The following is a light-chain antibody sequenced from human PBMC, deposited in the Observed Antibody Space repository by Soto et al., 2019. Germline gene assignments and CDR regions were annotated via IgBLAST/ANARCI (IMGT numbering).Light chain of an antibody. V-gene: IGKV1-5*03. J-gene: IGKJ1*01. CDR2: KAS. Sequence: DIQMTQSPSTLSASVGDRVTITCRASQSISSWLAWYQQKPGKAPKLLIYKASSLDSGVPSRFRGSGSGTEFTLTISSLQPDDFATYYCQQYNSYSRTFGQGTKVEIK. CDR3: QQYNSYSRT. CDR1: QSISSW.